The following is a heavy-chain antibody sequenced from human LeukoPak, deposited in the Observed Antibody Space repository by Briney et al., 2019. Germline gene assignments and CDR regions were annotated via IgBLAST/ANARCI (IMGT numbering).Heavy chain of an antibody. D-gene: IGHD5-12*01. CDR1: GVSISLHY. CDR2: MYSSGST. V-gene: IGHV4-4*07. CDR3: AGKLRGYSGYDYAIDY. Sequence: SETLSLTCTASGVSISLHYWTWIRQPAGKGLEWIGRMYSSGSTNYNPSLKSRVTMSIDMSSNQFSLKLFSVTAADTAVYYCAGKLRGYSGYDYAIDYWGQGTLVTVSS. J-gene: IGHJ4*02.